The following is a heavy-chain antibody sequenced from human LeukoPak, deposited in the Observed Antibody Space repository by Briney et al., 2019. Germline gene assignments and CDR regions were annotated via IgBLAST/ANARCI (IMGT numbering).Heavy chain of an antibody. CDR3: ARVGGSGSYYNFDY. J-gene: IGHJ4*02. Sequence: ASVKVSCKASGYTFTSYAMHWVRQAPGQRLEWMGWINAGNGNTKYSQKFQGRVTITRDTSASTAYMELSSLRSEDTAVYSCARVGGSGSYYNFDYWGQGTLVTVSS. CDR1: GYTFTSYA. D-gene: IGHD3-10*01. V-gene: IGHV1-3*01. CDR2: INAGNGNT.